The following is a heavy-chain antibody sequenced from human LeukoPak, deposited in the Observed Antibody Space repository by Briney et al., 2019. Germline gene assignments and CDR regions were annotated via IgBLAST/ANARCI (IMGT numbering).Heavy chain of an antibody. CDR1: GGSISSYY. V-gene: IGHV4-59*05. J-gene: IGHJ4*02. Sequence: SETLSLTCTVSGGSISSYYWSWIRQPPGKGLEWIGSIYYSGSTYYNPSLKSRVTISVDTSKNQFSLKLSSVTAADTAVYYCANAVDTAMVYYWGQGTLVTVSS. CDR2: IYYSGST. CDR3: ANAVDTAMVYY. D-gene: IGHD5-18*01.